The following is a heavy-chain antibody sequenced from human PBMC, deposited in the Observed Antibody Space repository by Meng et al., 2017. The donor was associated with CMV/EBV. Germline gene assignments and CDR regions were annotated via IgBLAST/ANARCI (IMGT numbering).Heavy chain of an antibody. Sequence: QPPLQDCGPRLRKRSVTVSLTCTVSCGSISRSSYYWGWIRQPPGKGLGWIGSIYYSGSTYYNPSLKSRVTISVDTSKNQFSLKLSSVTAADTAVYYCARDIRTIFGVVARVDYWGQGTLVTVSS. CDR1: CGSISRSSYY. J-gene: IGHJ4*02. CDR3: ARDIRTIFGVVARVDY. V-gene: IGHV4-39*07. CDR2: IYYSGST. D-gene: IGHD3-3*01.